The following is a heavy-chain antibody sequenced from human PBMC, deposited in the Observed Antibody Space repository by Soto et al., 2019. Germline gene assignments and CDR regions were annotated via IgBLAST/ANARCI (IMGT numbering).Heavy chain of an antibody. Sequence: SETLSLTCTVSGASISSYYWSWIRQPPGKGLEWIGYAYYSGSTNYNPSLKSRVTISVDTSKNQFSLKLSSVTAADTAVYYCARERADGGKIYWGQGTLVTVS. V-gene: IGHV4-59*12. CDR2: AYYSGST. D-gene: IGHD2-15*01. CDR1: GASISSYY. J-gene: IGHJ4*02. CDR3: ARERADGGKIY.